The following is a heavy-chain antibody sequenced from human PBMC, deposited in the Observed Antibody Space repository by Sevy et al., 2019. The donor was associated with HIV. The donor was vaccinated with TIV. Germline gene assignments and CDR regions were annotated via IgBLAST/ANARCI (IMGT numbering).Heavy chain of an antibody. CDR2: ISYDGSHK. CDR3: ARDPGSSWSSFDY. D-gene: IGHD6-13*01. V-gene: IGHV3-30-3*01. CDR1: GFIFGSYA. Sequence: GGSLRLSCAASGFIFGSYAMNWVRQAPGKGLEWVAVISYDGSHKYYADSVKGRFTISRDSSKNTLYLQMHSLRTDDTAVYYCARDPGSSWSSFDYWGQGTLVTDSS. J-gene: IGHJ4*02.